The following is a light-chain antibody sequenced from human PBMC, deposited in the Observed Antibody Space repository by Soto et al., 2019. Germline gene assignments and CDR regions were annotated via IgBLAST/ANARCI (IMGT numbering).Light chain of an antibody. J-gene: IGLJ1*01. V-gene: IGLV1-36*01. Sequence: QSVLTQPPTVSEDPRQTVTISCSENSFKMGKNGVNWYQQLPGNDPKLLIYFDALLPSGISDRFSGSRSGTAASLAISGLQSEDEADYYCSAWDDSLNAHVFATGTKVTV. CDR3: SAWDDSLNAHV. CDR2: FDA. CDR1: SFKMGKNG.